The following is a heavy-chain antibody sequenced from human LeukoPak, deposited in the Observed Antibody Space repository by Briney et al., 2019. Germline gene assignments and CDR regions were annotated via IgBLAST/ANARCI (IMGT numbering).Heavy chain of an antibody. V-gene: IGHV3-30-3*01. D-gene: IGHD5-24*01. CDR3: ARDAGDGYNFWYFDS. J-gene: IGHJ4*02. Sequence: GGSLRLSCAASGFTFSSYAMSWVRQAPGKGLEWVAVMSYDGSNEYYADSVKGRFTIFRDNSKNTLYLQMNSLRADDTAVYYCARDAGDGYNFWYFDSWAREPWSPSPQ. CDR2: MSYDGSNE. CDR1: GFTFSSYA.